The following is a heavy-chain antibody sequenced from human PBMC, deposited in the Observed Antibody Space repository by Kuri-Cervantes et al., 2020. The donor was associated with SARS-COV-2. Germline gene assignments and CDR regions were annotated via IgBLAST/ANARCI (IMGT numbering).Heavy chain of an antibody. CDR3: ARGIVVVPAAIDYLGFDD. CDR1: GYTFTSYG. Sequence: ASVHVSCKASGYTFTSYGISWVRQAPGQGLEWMGWISAYNGNTNYAQKLQGRVTMTTDTSTSTVYMELRSLRSDDTAVYYCARGIVVVPAAIDYLGFDDWGQGTLVTVSS. D-gene: IGHD2-2*01. J-gene: IGHJ4*02. V-gene: IGHV1-18*04. CDR2: ISAYNGNT.